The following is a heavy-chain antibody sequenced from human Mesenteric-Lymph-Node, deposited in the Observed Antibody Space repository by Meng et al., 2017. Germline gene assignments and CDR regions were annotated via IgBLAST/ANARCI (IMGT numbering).Heavy chain of an antibody. J-gene: IGHJ4*02. D-gene: IGHD1-1*01. Sequence: GESLKISCSASGFTFSDYRMDWVRQAPGKGLEWVSYIGRSGSRIYYADSVKGRFIISRDNAANSLYLQMDSLTVEDTAIYFCVRDGNRRGNFENWGQGTVVTVSS. CDR3: VRDGNRRGNFEN. CDR2: IGRSGSRI. V-gene: IGHV3-48*03. CDR1: GFTFSDYR.